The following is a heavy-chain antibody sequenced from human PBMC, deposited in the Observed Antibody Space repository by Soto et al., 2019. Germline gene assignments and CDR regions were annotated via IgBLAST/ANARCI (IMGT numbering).Heavy chain of an antibody. V-gene: IGHV4-34*12. D-gene: IGHD3-22*01. CDR2: ILHSGST. CDR1: GGSFSGDH. CDR3: ARIYWLRDSSGYHHPFDY. J-gene: IGHJ4*02. Sequence: PSETLSLTCGVYGGSFSGDHWSWIRQPPGKGLEWIGKILHSGSTNYNPSLRSRASISNDLSKNQFFLELSSVTGADTAVYFCARIYWLRDSSGYHHPFDYWGLGTLVTVSS.